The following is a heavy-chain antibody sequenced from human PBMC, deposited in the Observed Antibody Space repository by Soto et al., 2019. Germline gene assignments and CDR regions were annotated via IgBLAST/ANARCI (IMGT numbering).Heavy chain of an antibody. CDR2: ISSSGGST. CDR3: AKDSHGSGWYGYFDS. D-gene: IGHD6-19*01. CDR1: GFTFSSYA. V-gene: IGHV3-23*01. J-gene: IGHJ4*01. Sequence: GGSLRLSCAASGFTFSSYAMTWVRQAPGMGLEWLSIISSSGGSTYYADSVKGRFTISRDNSRSTLFLQMNSLRAEDTALYYCAKDSHGSGWYGYFDSWGHGTLVTVS.